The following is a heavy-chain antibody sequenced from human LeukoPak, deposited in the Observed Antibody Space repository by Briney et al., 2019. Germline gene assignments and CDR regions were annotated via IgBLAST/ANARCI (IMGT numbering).Heavy chain of an antibody. V-gene: IGHV4-34*01. D-gene: IGHD3-22*01. J-gene: IGHJ6*03. CDR1: GGSFSGYY. CDR3: ARSYDSSGDYMDV. Sequence: SETLSLTCAVYGGSFSGYYWSWIRQPPGKGLEWIGEINHSGSTNYNPSLKSRVTISVDTSKNQFSLKLSSVTAADTAVYYCARSYDSSGDYMDVWGKGTTVTISS. CDR2: INHSGST.